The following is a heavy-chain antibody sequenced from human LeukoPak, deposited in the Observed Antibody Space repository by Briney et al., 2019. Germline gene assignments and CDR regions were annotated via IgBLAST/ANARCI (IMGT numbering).Heavy chain of an antibody. CDR2: VDLEEGEI. J-gene: IGHJ4*02. CDR1: GNTLSELS. D-gene: IGHD3-10*01. Sequence: ASVKVSCKVSGNTLSELSINWVRQGPEKGLEWMGGVDLEEGEIMYAPKYQGRVTMTRDTSTSTVYMELSSLRSEDTAVYYCARALSITMVRGKGYWGQGTLVTVSS. V-gene: IGHV1-24*01. CDR3: ARALSITMVRGKGY.